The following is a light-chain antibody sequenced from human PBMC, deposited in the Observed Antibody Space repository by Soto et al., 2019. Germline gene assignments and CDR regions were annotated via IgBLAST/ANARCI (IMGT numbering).Light chain of an antibody. CDR1: QSVSSY. V-gene: IGKV3-11*01. Sequence: EIVLTQSPATLSLSPGERATLSRRASQSVSSYLAWYQQKPGQAPRLLIYDASNRATGIPDRFSGSGSGTDFTLTISRLQSEDFAVYYCQKYNNWPPITFGQGTRLEIK. CDR2: DAS. CDR3: QKYNNWPPIT. J-gene: IGKJ5*01.